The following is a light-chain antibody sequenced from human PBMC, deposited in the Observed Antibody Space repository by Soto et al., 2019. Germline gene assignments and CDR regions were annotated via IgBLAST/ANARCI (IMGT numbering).Light chain of an antibody. CDR2: HAS. Sequence: ESVLTQSPATLSLSPGDRATLSCRASQSVSNYLAWYQQKPGQAPRLLIYHASNRATGIPARFSGSGSGTDFTLTISSLEPEDFAVYYCQQRSDWPPWTCGQGTKV. V-gene: IGKV3-11*01. CDR1: QSVSNY. J-gene: IGKJ1*01. CDR3: QQRSDWPPWT.